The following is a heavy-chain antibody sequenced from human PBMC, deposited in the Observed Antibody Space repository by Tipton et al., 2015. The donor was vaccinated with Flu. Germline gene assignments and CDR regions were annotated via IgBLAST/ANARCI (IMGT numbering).Heavy chain of an antibody. D-gene: IGHD1-26*01. Sequence: SLRLSCAASGFNVSSNYMSWVRQAPGKGLEWVSSISGSSSNIYYADSVKGRFTISRDNAKNSLYLQMNSLRAEDTAVYYCTKDVGATVSYNWFDPWGQGTLVTVSS. CDR3: TKDVGATVSYNWFDP. J-gene: IGHJ5*02. V-gene: IGHV3-21*01. CDR2: ISGSSSNI. CDR1: GFNVSSNY.